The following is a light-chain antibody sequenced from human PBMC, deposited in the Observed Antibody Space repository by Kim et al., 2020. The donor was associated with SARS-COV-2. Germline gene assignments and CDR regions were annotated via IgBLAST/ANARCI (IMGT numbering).Light chain of an antibody. J-gene: IGKJ2*01. Sequence: EIVLTQSPGTLSLSPGERATLSCRASQSVSSGYLAWYQQKPGQAPRLLIYGASSRATGIPDRFSGSGSGTDFTLTISRLEPEDFAVYYCQQYGSSPLYTFGQGTKLEI. CDR3: QQYGSSPLYT. CDR2: GAS. V-gene: IGKV3-20*01. CDR1: QSVSSGY.